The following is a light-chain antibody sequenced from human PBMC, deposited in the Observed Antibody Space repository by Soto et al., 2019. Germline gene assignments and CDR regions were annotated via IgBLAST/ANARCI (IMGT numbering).Light chain of an antibody. J-gene: IGLJ1*01. V-gene: IGLV1-40*01. CDR2: GNS. CDR3: QSYDSSLSGFYV. Sequence: HCVLAQPPSVSGAPEHRVTIFCTGSSSNIGAGYDVHWYQQLPGTAPKLLIYGNSNRPSGVPDRFSGSKSGTSASLAITGLQAEDEAHYYCQSYDSSLSGFYVFGTGTKVTVL. CDR1: SSNIGAGYD.